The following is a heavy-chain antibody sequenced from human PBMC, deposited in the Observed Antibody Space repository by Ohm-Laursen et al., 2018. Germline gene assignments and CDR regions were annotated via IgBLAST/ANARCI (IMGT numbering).Heavy chain of an antibody. V-gene: IGHV1-2*02. J-gene: IGHJ3*02. CDR1: GYTFTAYY. Sequence: SVTASCKASGYTFTAYYMHWVRQAPGQGLVWMGWIKPNSGGTNYAQKFQGRVTMTRDTSISTDYMEVSSLTSDDTAVYYCARGITRSAFDIWGQGTMVTVSS. D-gene: IGHD1-14*01. CDR3: ARGITRSAFDI. CDR2: IKPNSGGT.